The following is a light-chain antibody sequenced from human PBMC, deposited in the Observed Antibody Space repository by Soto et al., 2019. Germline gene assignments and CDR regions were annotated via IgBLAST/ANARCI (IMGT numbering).Light chain of an antibody. CDR3: SSHTLSRALQV. CDR2: GVS. CDR1: ISDFVVYNY. J-gene: IGLJ1*01. V-gene: IGLV2-14*01. Sequence: QSALTQPPSASGSPGQSVTISCSGTISDFVVYNYVSWYQQHPGKAPKLMLYGVSKRPSGVSNRFSGSKSGNTASLTISGLQAEDEADYYCSSHTLSRALQVFGTGTKLTVL.